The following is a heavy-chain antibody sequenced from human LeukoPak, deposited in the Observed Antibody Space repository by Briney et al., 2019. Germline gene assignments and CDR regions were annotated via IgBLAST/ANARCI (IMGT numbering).Heavy chain of an antibody. CDR1: GFTFSTYT. V-gene: IGHV3-30*04. CDR3: AKVGVLAGSEYFDY. Sequence: GGSLRLSCAASGFTFSTYTMHWVRQAPGKGLEWAALISYDGFNKYYAESVKGRFTISRDNSKNTLYLQMNSLRAEDTAVYYCAKVGVLAGSEYFDYWGQGTLVTVSS. D-gene: IGHD3-10*01. J-gene: IGHJ4*02. CDR2: ISYDGFNK.